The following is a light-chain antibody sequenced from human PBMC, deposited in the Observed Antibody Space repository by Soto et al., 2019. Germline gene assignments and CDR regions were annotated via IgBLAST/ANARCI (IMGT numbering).Light chain of an antibody. CDR3: QQYGTSPLFT. CDR1: QSVSSDY. V-gene: IGKV3-20*01. J-gene: IGKJ3*01. CDR2: SAS. Sequence: EIVLTQSPGTLSLSPGERATLSCRASQSVSSDYLAWYQQKPGQAPRLLIYSASSRATGIPDRFSGSGSGTDFTLTISRLEPEDFAVYYCQQYGTSPLFTFGPGTKMDIK.